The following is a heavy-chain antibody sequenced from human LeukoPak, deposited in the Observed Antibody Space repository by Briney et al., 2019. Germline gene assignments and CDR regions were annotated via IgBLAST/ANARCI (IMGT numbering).Heavy chain of an antibody. CDR1: GGSFSGYY. CDR2: INHSGST. J-gene: IGHJ4*02. D-gene: IGHD3-22*01. CDR3: ARRPGDSSGYHDY. Sequence: PLETLSLTCAVYGGSFSGYYWSWIRQPPGKGLEWIGEINHSGSTNYNPSLKSRVTISVDTSKNQFSLKLSSVTAADTAVYYCARRPGDSSGYHDYWGQGTLSPSPQ. V-gene: IGHV4-34*01.